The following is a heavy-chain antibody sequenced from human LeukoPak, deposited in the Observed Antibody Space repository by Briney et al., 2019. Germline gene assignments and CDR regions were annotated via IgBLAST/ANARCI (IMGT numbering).Heavy chain of an antibody. CDR3: ARRAAAGHLDGFDI. CDR1: GFTFSSYP. CDR2: ISGSDNTR. V-gene: IGHV3-48*03. D-gene: IGHD6-13*01. Sequence: PGGSLRLSCAASGFTFSSYPMNWVRQAPGRGLEWVSYISGSDNTRSYADSVKGRFTISRDNAKSSLPLQMNSLRAEDTAVYYCARRAAAGHLDGFDIWGQGTLITVSS. J-gene: IGHJ3*02.